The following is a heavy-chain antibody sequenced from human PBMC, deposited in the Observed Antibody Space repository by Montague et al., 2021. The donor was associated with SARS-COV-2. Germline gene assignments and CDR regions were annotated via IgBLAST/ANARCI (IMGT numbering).Heavy chain of an antibody. V-gene: IGHV3-48*02. CDR2: ISSSSSTI. Sequence: SLRLSCAASGFTFSSYSMNWVRQAPGKGLEWVSYISSSSSTIYYXDSXKGRFTISRDNAKNSLYLQMNSLRDGDTAVYYCARDLGLVPAMVYYYYYGMDVWGQGTTVTVSS. J-gene: IGHJ6*02. CDR1: GFTFSSYS. CDR3: ARDLGLVPAMVYYYYYGMDV. D-gene: IGHD5-18*01.